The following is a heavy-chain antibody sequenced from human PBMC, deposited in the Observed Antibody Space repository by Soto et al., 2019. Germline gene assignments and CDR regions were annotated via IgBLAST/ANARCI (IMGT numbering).Heavy chain of an antibody. J-gene: IGHJ4*02. D-gene: IGHD6-6*01. CDR1: GGSISSYY. CDR2: IYYSGST. V-gene: IGHV4-59*08. Sequence: SETLSLTCTVSGGSISSYYWSWIRQPPGKGLEWIGYIYYSGSTNYNPSLKSRVTISVDTSKNQFSLKLSSVTAADTAVYYCARHEPPFAARPPDYWGQGTLVTVSS. CDR3: ARHEPPFAARPPDY.